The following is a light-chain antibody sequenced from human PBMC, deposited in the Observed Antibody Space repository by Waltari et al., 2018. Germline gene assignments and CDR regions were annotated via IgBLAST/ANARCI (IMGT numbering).Light chain of an antibody. CDR2: KAS. Sequence: DIQLTQSPSILSASVGDRVTITCRASQSVKNNLAWYQHRPGKPPKVLIHKASRLESGVPSRVSGSGFGTEFILSISYLQPDDSATYYCQEYDVLPVTFGGGTKVEIK. CDR1: QSVKNN. CDR3: QEYDVLPVT. V-gene: IGKV1-5*03. J-gene: IGKJ4*01.